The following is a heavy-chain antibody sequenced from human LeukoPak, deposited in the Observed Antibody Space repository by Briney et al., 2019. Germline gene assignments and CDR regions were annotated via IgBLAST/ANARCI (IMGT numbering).Heavy chain of an antibody. J-gene: IGHJ4*02. V-gene: IGHV3-7*03. CDR3: ARWPHCQDF. CDR1: GFTFSDFY. Sequence: GGSLRLSCAASGFTFSDFYMSWVRQAPGKGLEWVANINKDGSEEKYVDSVKGRFTISRDNAKNSLYLQMSSLRAGDTAVYYCARWPHCQDFWGRGTRVTVSS. CDR2: INKDGSEE.